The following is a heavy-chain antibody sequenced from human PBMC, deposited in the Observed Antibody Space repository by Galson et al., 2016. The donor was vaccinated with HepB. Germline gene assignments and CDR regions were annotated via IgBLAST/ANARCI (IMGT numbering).Heavy chain of an antibody. CDR3: VKALRRAPPYYLDF. CDR1: GFSVSSYV. V-gene: IGHV3-23*01. Sequence: SLRLSCAASGFSVSSYVMNWVRQAPGEGLEWVSDISGTGVYTDYADSVKGRFTISRDNSRNTLFLHLKSLRVEDTAVYYCVKALRRAPPYYLDFWGQGTLVVVSS. J-gene: IGHJ4*02. CDR2: ISGTGVYT. D-gene: IGHD3-16*01.